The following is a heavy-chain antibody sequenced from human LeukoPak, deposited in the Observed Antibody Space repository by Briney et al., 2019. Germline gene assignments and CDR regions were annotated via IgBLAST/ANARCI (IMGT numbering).Heavy chain of an antibody. CDR2: IKSKTDGGTT. J-gene: IGHJ4*02. CDR3: TTGYYDSSGYYFWDDY. Sequence: PGGSLRLSCAASGFTFSNAWMSWDRQAPGNGLEWVGRIKSKTDGGTTDYAAPVKGRFTISRDDSKNTLYLQMNSLKTEDTAVYYCTTGYYDSSGYYFWDDYWGQGTLVTVSS. D-gene: IGHD3-22*01. CDR1: GFTFSNAW. V-gene: IGHV3-15*01.